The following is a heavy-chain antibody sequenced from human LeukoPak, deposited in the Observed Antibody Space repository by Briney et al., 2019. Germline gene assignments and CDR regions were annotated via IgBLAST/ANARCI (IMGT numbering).Heavy chain of an antibody. CDR1: GGSFSGYY. J-gene: IGHJ4*02. D-gene: IGHD3-22*01. Sequence: SETLSLTCAVYGGSFSGYYWSWIRQPPGKGLEWIGEINHSGSTNYNPSIKSRVTISVDTSKNQFSLKLSSVTAADTAVYYCARAEKYYDSSGYYLTYFDYGGQGTLVTVSS. CDR2: INHSGST. CDR3: ARAEKYYDSSGYYLTYFDY. V-gene: IGHV4-34*01.